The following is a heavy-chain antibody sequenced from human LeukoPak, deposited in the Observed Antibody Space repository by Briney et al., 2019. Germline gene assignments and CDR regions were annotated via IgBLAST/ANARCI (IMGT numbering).Heavy chain of an antibody. Sequence: GALRLSCAASGFTFSSDWMSWVRQAPGKGLEWVANIKQKEGEKYYVDSVKGRFTISRDNAKNSLYLQMNSLRAEDTAVYYCARSQGSSSYDVGYYYYYMDVWGKGTTVTVSS. CDR3: ARSQGSSSYDVGYYYYYMDV. CDR2: IKQKEGEK. CDR1: GFTFSSDW. J-gene: IGHJ6*03. D-gene: IGHD6-13*01. V-gene: IGHV3-7*01.